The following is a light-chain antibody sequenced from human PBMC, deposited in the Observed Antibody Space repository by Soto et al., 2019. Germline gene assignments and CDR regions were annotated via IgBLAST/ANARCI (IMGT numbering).Light chain of an antibody. J-gene: IGKJ1*01. CDR1: QTVRGNY. CDR3: HHYGPAPWT. CDR2: AAS. V-gene: IGKV3-20*01. Sequence: EIVLTQSAGTQSLSPGERATLSCRASQTVRGNYLAWFQQRPGQAPRLLIYAASTRAAGVPDRFSGSGSGTDFSLTINRLEPEDFAVYYCHHYGPAPWTFGQGTKVEIK.